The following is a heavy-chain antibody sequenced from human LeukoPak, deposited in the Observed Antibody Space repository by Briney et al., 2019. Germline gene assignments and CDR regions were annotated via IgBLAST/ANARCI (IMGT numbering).Heavy chain of an antibody. V-gene: IGHV4-61*02. CDR1: GGSISSGDYC. CDR3: AREPLPKVASFDP. Sequence: TSETLSLTCTVSGGSISSGDYCWSWIRQPAGKGLEWIGRIYTSGSTNYNPSLKSRVTISVDTSKNQFSLKLSSVTAADTAVYYCAREPLPKVASFDPWGQGTLVTVSS. J-gene: IGHJ5*02. CDR2: IYTSGST. D-gene: IGHD2-15*01.